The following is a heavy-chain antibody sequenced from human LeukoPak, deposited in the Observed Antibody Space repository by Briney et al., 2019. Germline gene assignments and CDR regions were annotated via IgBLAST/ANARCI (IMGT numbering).Heavy chain of an antibody. Sequence: GGSLRLSCAASGFTFNNYWMSWVRQAPGKGLEWLANIKEDGSRKYYVDSVKGRFTISRDNAKKSLVLQMNSLRAEDTAVYYCASWPVGWYGEDSWGQGTLVTASS. D-gene: IGHD6-19*01. CDR3: ASWPVGWYGEDS. V-gene: IGHV3-7*01. J-gene: IGHJ4*02. CDR2: IKEDGSRK. CDR1: GFTFNNYW.